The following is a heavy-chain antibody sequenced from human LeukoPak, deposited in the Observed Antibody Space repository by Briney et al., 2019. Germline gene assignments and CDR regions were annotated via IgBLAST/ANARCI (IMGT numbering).Heavy chain of an antibody. D-gene: IGHD4-17*01. CDR2: IYPGDSDT. Sequence: GESLKISCKGSVDSFTGYWICGVRQMPGKGLEWMGIIYPGDSDTRYSPSFQGQVTISADKSISTAYLQWSSLKASDTAMYYWARILHGDYLPDYWGQGTLVTVSS. CDR3: ARILHGDYLPDY. CDR1: VDSFTGYW. V-gene: IGHV5-51*01. J-gene: IGHJ4*02.